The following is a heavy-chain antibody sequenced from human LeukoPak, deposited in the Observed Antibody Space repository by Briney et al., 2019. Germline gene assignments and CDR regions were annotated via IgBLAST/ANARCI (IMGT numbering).Heavy chain of an antibody. CDR1: GFTFSSYS. J-gene: IGHJ4*02. CDR3: ATHRAHFDY. CDR2: ISSSSSYM. Sequence: GGSLRLSCAASGFTFSSYSMNWVRQAPGKGLEWVSSISSSSSYMYYADSVKGRFTISRDNAKNSLYLQMNSLRAEDTAVYYCATHRAHFDYWGQGTLVTVSS. V-gene: IGHV3-21*01.